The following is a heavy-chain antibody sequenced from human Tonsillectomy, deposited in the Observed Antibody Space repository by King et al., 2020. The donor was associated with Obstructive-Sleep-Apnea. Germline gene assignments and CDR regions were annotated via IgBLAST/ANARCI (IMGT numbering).Heavy chain of an antibody. J-gene: IGHJ4*02. CDR2: IYHSEST. D-gene: IGHD3-10*01. CDR1: GYSISNDYY. V-gene: IGHV4-38-2*02. CDR3: ARTLWFGEIDY. Sequence: VQLQESGPGLVKPSETLSLTCSVSGYSISNDYYWGWIRQPPGKGLEWIGSIYHSESTYYNPSLKSRVTISADTSKNQFSLKLSSVTAADTAVYYCARTLWFGEIDYWGQGTLVTVSS.